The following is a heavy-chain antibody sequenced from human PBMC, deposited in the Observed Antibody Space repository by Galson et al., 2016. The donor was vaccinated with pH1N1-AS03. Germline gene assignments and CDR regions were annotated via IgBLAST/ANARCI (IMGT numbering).Heavy chain of an antibody. V-gene: IGHV4-38-2*01. CDR3: ARVGKYFDFWSGYSDFDY. J-gene: IGHJ4*02. CDR1: GYSISSGYY. D-gene: IGHD3-3*01. CDR2: IYHSGST. Sequence: SETLSLTCAVSGYSISSGYYWGWIRQPPGKGLEWIGSIYHSGSTYYNPSLMSRVTISVDTSKNRFSLKVTSVPAADTAVYYCARVGKYFDFWSGYSDFDYWGQGTLVTVSS.